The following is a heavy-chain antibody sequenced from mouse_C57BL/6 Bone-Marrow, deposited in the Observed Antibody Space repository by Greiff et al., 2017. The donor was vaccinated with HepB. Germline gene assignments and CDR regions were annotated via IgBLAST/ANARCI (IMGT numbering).Heavy chain of an antibody. CDR3: ARAGVITPHYYAMDY. V-gene: IGHV1-75*01. CDR1: GYTFTDYY. J-gene: IGHJ4*01. CDR2: IFPGSGST. Sequence: QVQLQQSGPELVKPGASVKISCKASGYTFTDYYINWVKQRPGQGLEWIGWIFPGSGSTYYNEKFKGKATLTVDKSSSTAYMLLSSLTSEDSAVYFCARAGVITPHYYAMDYWGQGTSVTVSS. D-gene: IGHD2-4*01.